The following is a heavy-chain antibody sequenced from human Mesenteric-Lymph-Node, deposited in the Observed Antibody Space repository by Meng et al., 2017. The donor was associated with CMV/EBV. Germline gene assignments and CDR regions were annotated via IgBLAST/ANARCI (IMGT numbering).Heavy chain of an antibody. V-gene: IGHV3-30*02. CDR2: IRYDGSNK. CDR1: GFTFRSYG. J-gene: IGHJ6*02. CDR3: AKDYDTSGYYSVYYSQGMDV. D-gene: IGHD3-22*01. Sequence: GESLKISCEVSGFTFRSYGMHWVRQAPGKGLEWVAFIRYDGSNKYHADSVKGRFTISRDNSKNTLYLQRNSLGVEDTAVYYCAKDYDTSGYYSVYYSQGMDVWGQGTTVTVSS.